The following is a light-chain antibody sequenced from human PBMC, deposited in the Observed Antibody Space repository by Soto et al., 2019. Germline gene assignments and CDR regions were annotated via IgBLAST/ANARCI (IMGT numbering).Light chain of an antibody. Sequence: EIVLTQSPGTLSLSPGERATLSCRASRSVSSNYLAWYQQKPGQAPRLLIYGASSRATGIPDRFSGSGSGTDFTLTISRLEPEDFAVYYCQQYGSSRWTFGQGTKVDIK. J-gene: IGKJ1*01. CDR1: RSVSSNY. CDR2: GAS. V-gene: IGKV3-20*01. CDR3: QQYGSSRWT.